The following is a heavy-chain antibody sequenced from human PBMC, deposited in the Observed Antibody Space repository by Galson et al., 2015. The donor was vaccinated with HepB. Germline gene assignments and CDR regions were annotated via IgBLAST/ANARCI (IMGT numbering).Heavy chain of an antibody. J-gene: IGHJ4*02. Sequence: SLRLSCAASGFTFSNAWMSWVRQAPGEGLEWVGRIKSKTDGGTTDYAAPVKGRFTISRDDSKNTLYLQMNSLKTEDTAVYYCTKPHQWLVDDYWGQGTLVTVSS. V-gene: IGHV3-15*01. D-gene: IGHD6-19*01. CDR3: TKPHQWLVDDY. CDR1: GFTFSNAW. CDR2: IKSKTDGGTT.